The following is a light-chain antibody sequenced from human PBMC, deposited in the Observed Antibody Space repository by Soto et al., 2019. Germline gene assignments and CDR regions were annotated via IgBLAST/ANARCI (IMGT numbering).Light chain of an antibody. J-gene: IGKJ4*01. Sequence: EIVLTQSPATLSLSPGEGATLSCGASQSVSSNYLAWYQQKPGLAPRALLYEAYTRATGIPDMFSGSGSETDFTLTISRLEPEDFAVYYCQQYDSAPLTLGGGTKVEIK. CDR3: QQYDSAPLT. CDR2: EAY. CDR1: QSVSSNY. V-gene: IGKV3D-20*01.